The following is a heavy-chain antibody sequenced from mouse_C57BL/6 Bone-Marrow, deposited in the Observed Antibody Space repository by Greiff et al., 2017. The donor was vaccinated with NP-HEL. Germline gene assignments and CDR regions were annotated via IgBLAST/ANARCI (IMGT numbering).Heavy chain of an antibody. V-gene: IGHV1-54*01. J-gene: IGHJ4*01. CDR3: AREGYYYAMDY. Sequence: QVQLQQSGAELVRPGTSVKVSCKASGYAFTNYLIEWVKQRPGQGLEWIGVINPGSGGTNYNEKFKGKATLTADKSSSTAYMQLSSLTSEDSAVYFCAREGYYYAMDYWGQGTSVTVSS. CDR1: GYAFTNYL. CDR2: INPGSGGT.